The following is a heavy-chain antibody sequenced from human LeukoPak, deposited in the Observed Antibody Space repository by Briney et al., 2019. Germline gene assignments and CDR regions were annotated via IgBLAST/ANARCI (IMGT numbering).Heavy chain of an antibody. D-gene: IGHD3-3*01. V-gene: IGHV4-59*08. J-gene: IGHJ3*02. CDR2: IYYSGST. CDR1: GGSISSHY. Sequence: SETLSLTCTVSGGSISSHYWSWIRQPPGKGLEWIGYIYYSGSTNYNPSLKSRVTISVDTSKNQFSLKLSSVTAADTAVYYCARHGFGAFDIWGQGTMVTVSS. CDR3: ARHGFGAFDI.